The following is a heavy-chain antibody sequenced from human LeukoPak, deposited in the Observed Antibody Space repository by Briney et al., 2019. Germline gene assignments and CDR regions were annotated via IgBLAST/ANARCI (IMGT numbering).Heavy chain of an antibody. J-gene: IGHJ6*03. Sequence: PSETLSLTCTVSGGSISSYYRSWIRQPAGKGLEWIGRIYSSGTTNYNSSLKSRVTMSIDTSKNQFSLNLSSVTAADTAVYYCARVSHRVVTANWGSYYYYLDVWGKGTTVTVSS. V-gene: IGHV4-4*07. CDR1: GGSISSYY. D-gene: IGHD2-15*01. CDR2: IYSSGTT. CDR3: ARVSHRVVTANWGSYYYYLDV.